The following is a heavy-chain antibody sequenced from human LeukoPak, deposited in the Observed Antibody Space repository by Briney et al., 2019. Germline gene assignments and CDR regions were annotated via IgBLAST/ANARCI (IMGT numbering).Heavy chain of an antibody. V-gene: IGHV4-59*01. CDR2: IYYSGST. D-gene: IGHD4-17*01. Sequence: PSETLSLTCTVSGGSISSYYWSWIRQPPGKGLEWIGDIYYSGSTNYNPSLKSRVTISGDTSKNQFSLKLSSVTAADTAVYYCARPKGDNGDYLDAFDIWGQGTMVTVSS. CDR3: ARPKGDNGDYLDAFDI. CDR1: GGSISSYY. J-gene: IGHJ3*02.